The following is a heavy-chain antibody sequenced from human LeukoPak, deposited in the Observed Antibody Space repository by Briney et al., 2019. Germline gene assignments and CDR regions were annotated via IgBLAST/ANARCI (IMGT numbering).Heavy chain of an antibody. Sequence: PGGSLRLSCAASGFTFSSYAMHWVRQAPGKGLEWVAVISYDGSNKYYADSVKGRLTISRDNSKNTLYLQMNSLRAEDTAVYYCATAGGATAYWGQGTLITVSS. CDR2: ISYDGSNK. CDR3: ATAGGATAY. D-gene: IGHD5-12*01. CDR1: GFTFSSYA. J-gene: IGHJ4*02. V-gene: IGHV3-30-3*01.